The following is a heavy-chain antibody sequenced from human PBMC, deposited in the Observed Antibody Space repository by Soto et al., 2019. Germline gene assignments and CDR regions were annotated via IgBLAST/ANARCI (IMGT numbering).Heavy chain of an antibody. CDR2: IVVGSGNT. V-gene: IGHV1-58*01. D-gene: IGHD6-19*01. CDR3: AAGCSSGWCFDYYYLDV. J-gene: IGHJ6*02. Sequence: VKVSCKASGFTFTSSAVQWVRQPRGQRLQWIGRIVVGSGNTNYAQKFQERGTIISDMSTSKAYMELSSLRTEDTAVYYCAAGCSSGWCFDYYYLDVWGQGTTVTVSS. CDR1: GFTFTSSA.